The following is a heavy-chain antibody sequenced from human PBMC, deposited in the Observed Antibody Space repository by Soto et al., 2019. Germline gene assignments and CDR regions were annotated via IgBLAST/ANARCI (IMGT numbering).Heavy chain of an antibody. CDR1: GFSFSNYG. Sequence: PGESLKISCAASGFSFSNYGMHWVRQAPGRGLEWVAIISYDGSNKYYADSVKGRFIISRDNSKNTLYLQMNSLSAEDTALYSCARVVVPDFPRYLYYGMDVWGQGTTVTVSS. CDR3: ARVVVPDFPRYLYYGMDV. CDR2: ISYDGSNK. J-gene: IGHJ6*02. D-gene: IGHD3-9*01. V-gene: IGHV3-30*03.